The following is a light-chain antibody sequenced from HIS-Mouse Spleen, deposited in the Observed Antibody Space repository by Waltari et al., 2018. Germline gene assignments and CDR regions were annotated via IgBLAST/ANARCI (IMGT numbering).Light chain of an antibody. CDR2: AAS. J-gene: IGKJ1*01. CDR1: QDISSY. Sequence: DIQLTQSPSFLSASVGDRVTINWRARQDISSYLAWYQQKPGKAPKLLIYAASTLQSGVPSRFSGSGAGTEYTLTNSSLQPEDFATYYGQQLNSYPPTFGQGTKVEIK. V-gene: IGKV1-9*01. CDR3: QQLNSYPPT.